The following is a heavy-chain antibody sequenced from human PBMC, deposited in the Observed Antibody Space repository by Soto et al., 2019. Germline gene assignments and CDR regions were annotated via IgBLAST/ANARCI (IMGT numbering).Heavy chain of an antibody. CDR2: IIPIFGTP. Sequence: QVQLVQSGAEVKKPGSSVKVSCKASGGTFSSYAISWVRQAPGQGLEWMGGIIPIFGTPNYAQKFQGRVTITADESTTTAYMELSSLRSEDTAVYYCAREGGSGSYRYYDMDVWGQGTTVTVSS. CDR1: GGTFSSYA. CDR3: AREGGSGSYRYYDMDV. J-gene: IGHJ6*02. D-gene: IGHD3-10*01. V-gene: IGHV1-69*12.